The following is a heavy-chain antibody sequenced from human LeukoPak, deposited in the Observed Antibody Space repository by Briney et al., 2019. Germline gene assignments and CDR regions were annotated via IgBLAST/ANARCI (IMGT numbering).Heavy chain of an antibody. V-gene: IGHV1-46*01. CDR2: MNPSGGGTT. D-gene: IGHD5-18*01. CDR3: ARVEYSSGYSDY. Sequence: VASVKVSCKTSGYTFTNYYMHWVRQAPGQGLEWMGIMNPSGGGTTSYAQMFQGRVTMTMDMSTSTLYMELSSLRSEDTAVYYCARVEYSSGYSDYWGQGSLVTVSS. CDR1: GYTFTNYY. J-gene: IGHJ4*02.